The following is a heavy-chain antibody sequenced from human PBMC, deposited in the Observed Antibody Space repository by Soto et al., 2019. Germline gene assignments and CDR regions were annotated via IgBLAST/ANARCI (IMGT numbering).Heavy chain of an antibody. Sequence: QVQLVQSGAEVKKPGASVKVSCKASGYTFTSYDINWVRQATGQGLEWMGWMNPNSVNTGYAQKFQGRVTMTRNTSISTAYMELSSLRSEDTAVYYCARGAAGGVIISLTYDYWGQGPLVTVSS. V-gene: IGHV1-8*01. CDR2: MNPNSVNT. J-gene: IGHJ4*02. D-gene: IGHD3-10*01. CDR1: GYTFTSYD. CDR3: ARGAAGGVIISLTYDY.